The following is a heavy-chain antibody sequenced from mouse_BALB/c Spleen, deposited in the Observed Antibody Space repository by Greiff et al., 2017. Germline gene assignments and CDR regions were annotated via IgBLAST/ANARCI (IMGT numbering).Heavy chain of an antibody. J-gene: IGHJ4*01. Sequence: QVHVKQSGPELVKPGASVRISCKASGYTFTSYYIHWVKQRPGQGLEWIGWIYPGNVNTKYNEKFKGKATLTADKSSSTAFMHLNSLTSEDSAVYYCARYYYGSSYGGTMDYWGQGTSVTVSS. CDR1: GYTFTSYY. V-gene: IGHV1S56*01. D-gene: IGHD1-1*01. CDR3: ARYYYGSSYGGTMDY. CDR2: IYPGNVNT.